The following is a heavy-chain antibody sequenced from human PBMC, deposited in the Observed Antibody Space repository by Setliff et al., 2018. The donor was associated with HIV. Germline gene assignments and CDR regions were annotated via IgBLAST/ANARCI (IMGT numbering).Heavy chain of an antibody. D-gene: IGHD3-10*01. CDR3: ARNHYYGSGKNRWFDP. V-gene: IGHV4-59*01. CDR1: GGSFSGYY. J-gene: IGHJ5*02. Sequence: SETLSLTCAVYGGSFSGYYWSWIRQSPGRELEWIGYIYSTGSTNYNPSLQSRVSISMDASKNKFSLKVTSVTSADTAAYYCARNHYYGSGKNRWFDPWGQGMLVTVSS. CDR2: IYSTGST.